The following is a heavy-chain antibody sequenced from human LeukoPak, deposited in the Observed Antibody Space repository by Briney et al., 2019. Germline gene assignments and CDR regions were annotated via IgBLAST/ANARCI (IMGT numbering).Heavy chain of an antibody. D-gene: IGHD3-3*01. CDR2: ISYDGSNK. Sequence: GGSLRLSCAASGFTFSSYGMHWVRQAPGKGLEWVAVISYDGSNKYYADSVKGRFTISRDNSKNTLYLQMNSLRAEDTAVYYCARVRFLEWLLGPMDVWGQGTTVTVSS. CDR1: GFTFSSYG. CDR3: ARVRFLEWLLGPMDV. J-gene: IGHJ6*02. V-gene: IGHV3-30*03.